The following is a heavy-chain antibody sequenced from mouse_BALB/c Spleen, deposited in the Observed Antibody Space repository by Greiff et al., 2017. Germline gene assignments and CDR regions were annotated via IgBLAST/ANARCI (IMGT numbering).Heavy chain of an antibody. V-gene: IGHV1S81*02. D-gene: IGHD1-1*01. J-gene: IGHJ3*01. CDR1: GYTFTSYY. CDR3: TRRYCGSRAWFAY. Sequence: VQLQQSGAELVKPGASVKLSCKASGYTFTSYYMYWVKQRPGQGLEWIGEINPSNGGTNFNEKFKSKATLTVDKSSSTAYMQLSSLTSEDSAVYYCTRRYCGSRAWFAYWGQGTLVTVSA. CDR2: INPSNGGT.